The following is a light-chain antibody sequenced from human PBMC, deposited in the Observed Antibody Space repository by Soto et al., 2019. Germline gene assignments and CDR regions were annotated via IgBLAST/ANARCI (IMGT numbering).Light chain of an antibody. V-gene: IGLV1-40*01. CDR3: QSYDSSLRGHVV. Sequence: QSALTQPPSVSGAPGQRVTISCTGSSSNIGAGYDVHWYQQLPGTAPKLLIYDTINRPSGVPDRFSGSKSGTSASLAITGLQTEDEADYYCQSYDSSLRGHVVFGGGTKVTVL. J-gene: IGLJ2*01. CDR2: DTI. CDR1: SSNIGAGYD.